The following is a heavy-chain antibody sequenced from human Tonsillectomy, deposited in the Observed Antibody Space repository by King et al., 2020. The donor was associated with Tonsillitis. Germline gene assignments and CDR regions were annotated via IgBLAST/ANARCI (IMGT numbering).Heavy chain of an antibody. J-gene: IGHJ4*02. CDR1: GYTFTSYG. CDR2: ISVYNGNT. D-gene: IGHD4/OR15-4a*01. CDR3: ARLDYGDDYFDY. Sequence: QLVQSGAEVKKPGASVKVSCKASGYTFTSYGISWVRQAPGQGLEWMGWISVYNGNTNYAQNLQGRATMTTDTSTRTAYMELRRLRSDDTAVYYCARLDYGDDYFDYWGQGTLVTVSS. V-gene: IGHV1-18*01.